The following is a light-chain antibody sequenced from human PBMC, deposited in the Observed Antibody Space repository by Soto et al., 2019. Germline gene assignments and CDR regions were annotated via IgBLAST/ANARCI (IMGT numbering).Light chain of an antibody. Sequence: QSVLSRAAYVSGSPGQPSTITCTGTSSDVGGYNYVSWYQQHPGKAPKFMIYDVSNRPSGVSNRFSGSKSGNTASLTISGLQAEDEADYYCSSYTTSNTRQIVFGTGTKVTVL. CDR2: DVS. V-gene: IGLV2-14*01. CDR3: SSYTTSNTRQIV. CDR1: SSDVGGYNY. J-gene: IGLJ1*01.